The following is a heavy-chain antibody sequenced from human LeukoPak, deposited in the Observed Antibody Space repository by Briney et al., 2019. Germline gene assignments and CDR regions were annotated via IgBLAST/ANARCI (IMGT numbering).Heavy chain of an antibody. J-gene: IGHJ4*02. Sequence: GSLRHSCAASGFTFSSYAMSWVRQAPGKGLEWVSAISGSGGSTYYADSVKGRFTISRDNSKNTLYLQMNSLRAEDTAVYYCAKSYSCSWLSSFDYWGQGTLVPVSS. D-gene: IGHD6-13*01. CDR2: ISGSGGST. CDR3: AKSYSCSWLSSFDY. CDR1: GFTFSSYA. V-gene: IGHV3-23*01.